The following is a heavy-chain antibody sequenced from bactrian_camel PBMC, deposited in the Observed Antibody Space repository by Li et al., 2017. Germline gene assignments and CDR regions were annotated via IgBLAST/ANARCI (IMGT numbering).Heavy chain of an antibody. Sequence: HVQLVESGGGSVQAGGSLTLSCVSSTDTSGYGLAWFRQAPGKEREGVAAITNHFNTNYADSVKGRFTISRDNAKSTLYLQMDNLKPEDTAMYYCAAEFAEFCKGMVVGPSTRAYWGQGTQVTVS. D-gene: IGHD2*01. CDR3: AAEFAEFCKGMVVGPSTRAY. CDR1: TDTSGYG. V-gene: IGHV3S53*01. J-gene: IGHJ4*01. CDR2: ITNHFNT.